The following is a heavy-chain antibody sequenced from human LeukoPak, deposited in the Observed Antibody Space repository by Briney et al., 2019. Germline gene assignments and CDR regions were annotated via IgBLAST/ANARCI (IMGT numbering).Heavy chain of an antibody. CDR1: GFKFDEYA. J-gene: IGHJ6*03. CDR2: ISGSGGST. Sequence: GGSLRLSCAASGFKFDEYAMHWVRQAPGKGLEWVSAISGSGGSTYYADSVKGRFTISRDNSKNTLYLQMNSLRAEDTAVYYCAKVGVITAQRPHYYMDVWGKGTTVTISS. D-gene: IGHD3-22*01. V-gene: IGHV3-23*01. CDR3: AKVGVITAQRPHYYMDV.